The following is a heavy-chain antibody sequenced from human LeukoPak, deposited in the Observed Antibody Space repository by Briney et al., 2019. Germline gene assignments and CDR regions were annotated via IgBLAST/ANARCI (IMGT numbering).Heavy chain of an antibody. Sequence: SETLSLTCTVSGGSISSYYWSWIRQPAGKGLEWIGRIYTSGSTNYNPSLKSRVTMSVDTSKNQFSLKLSSVTDADTAVYYCARDSHYDFWSGPQNWFDPWGQGTLVTVSS. V-gene: IGHV4-4*07. CDR3: ARDSHYDFWSGPQNWFDP. CDR1: GGSISSYY. D-gene: IGHD3-3*01. J-gene: IGHJ5*02. CDR2: IYTSGST.